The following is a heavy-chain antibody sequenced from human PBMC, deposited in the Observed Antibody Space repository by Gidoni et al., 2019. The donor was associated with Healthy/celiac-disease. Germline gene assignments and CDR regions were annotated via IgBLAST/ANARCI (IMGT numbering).Heavy chain of an antibody. V-gene: IGHV4-39*02. CDR3: ARDTTSGYPNWFDP. CDR2: LYYSGST. Sequence: QLQLQESGPGLVKPSETLSLTCPVSGGSLSSSSYYWGWIRRPPGKGLEWIGSLYYSGSTYYNPSLKSRVTISVDTSKNQFSLKLSSVTAADTAVYYCARDTTSGYPNWFDPWGQGTLVTVSS. CDR1: GGSLSSSSYY. D-gene: IGHD3-22*01. J-gene: IGHJ5*02.